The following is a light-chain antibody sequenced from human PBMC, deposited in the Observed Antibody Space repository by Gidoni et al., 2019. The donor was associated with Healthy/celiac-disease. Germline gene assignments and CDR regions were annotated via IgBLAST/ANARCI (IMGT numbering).Light chain of an antibody. V-gene: IGKV1-39*01. Sequence: DIQMTQSPSPLSASVGDRVTITCRASQSISSYLNWYQQKPGKAPKLLSYAASSLQSGVPSRFSGSGSGTDFTLTISSLQPEDFATYYCQQSYSTSPLTFGGGTKVEIK. CDR1: QSISSY. CDR3: QQSYSTSPLT. J-gene: IGKJ4*01. CDR2: AAS.